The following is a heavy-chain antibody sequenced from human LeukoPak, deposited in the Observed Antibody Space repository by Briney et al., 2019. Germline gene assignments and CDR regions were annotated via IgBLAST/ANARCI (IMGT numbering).Heavy chain of an antibody. CDR1: GGSISSGDYY. CDR2: IYYSGST. J-gene: IGHJ4*02. V-gene: IGHV4-30-4*01. CDR3: ARDDYDSSGYYFGY. D-gene: IGHD3-22*01. Sequence: SETLSLTRTVSGGSISSGDYYWSWIRQPPGKGLEWIGYIYYSGSTYYNPSLKSRVTISVDTSKNQFSLKLSSVTAADTAVYYCARDDYDSSGYYFGYWGQGTLVTVSS.